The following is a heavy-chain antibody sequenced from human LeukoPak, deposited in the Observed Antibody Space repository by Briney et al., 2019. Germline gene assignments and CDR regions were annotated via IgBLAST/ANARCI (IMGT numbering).Heavy chain of an antibody. CDR2: IYPGDSDT. V-gene: IGHV5-51*01. Sequence: SGESLKISCKGSGYSFTSYWIGWVRQMPGKGLEWMGIIYPGDSDTRYSPSFQGQVTISADKSISTAYLQWSSLKASDTAMYYCARLYGRDGYYYYGMDVWGQGTTVTVSS. CDR3: ARLYGRDGYYYYGMDV. CDR1: GYSFTSYW. J-gene: IGHJ6*02. D-gene: IGHD5-24*01.